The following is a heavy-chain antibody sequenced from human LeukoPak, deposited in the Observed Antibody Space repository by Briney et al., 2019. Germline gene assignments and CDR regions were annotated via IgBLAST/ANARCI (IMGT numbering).Heavy chain of an antibody. CDR1: GGPIYSYY. J-gene: IGHJ6*03. D-gene: IGHD3-22*01. Sequence: SETLSLTCTVSGGPIYSYYWRWIRQTAGKGLEWIGRLYPGVSTDYNPSLKSRVTMSVDTSKNQFVLKLGAVTAADTAVYYCARLKFYDSTGYTPGHYMDVWGKGTTVTVSS. V-gene: IGHV4-4*07. CDR2: LYPGVST. CDR3: ARLKFYDSTGYTPGHYMDV.